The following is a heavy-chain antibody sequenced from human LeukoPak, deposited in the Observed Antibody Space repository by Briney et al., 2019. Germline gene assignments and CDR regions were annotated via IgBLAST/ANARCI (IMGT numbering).Heavy chain of an antibody. V-gene: IGHV3-23*01. CDR1: GFTFSSNA. D-gene: IGHD3-10*01. J-gene: IGHJ4*02. CDR2: IRDSGGST. CDR3: AKMFYYGSGSYIPYFDY. Sequence: GGSLRLSCAASGFTFSSNAMSWVREAPGKGLEWVSAIRDSGGSTYYADSVKGGLTISRDNSKNTLYLQMNSLRAEDTAVYYCAKMFYYGSGSYIPYFDYWGQGTLVTVSS.